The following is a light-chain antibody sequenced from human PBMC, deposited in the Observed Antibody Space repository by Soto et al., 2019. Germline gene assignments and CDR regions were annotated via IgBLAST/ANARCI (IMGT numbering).Light chain of an antibody. CDR1: QSVSSNY. CDR3: LQYGSSPLYS. V-gene: IGKV3-20*01. J-gene: IGKJ2*01. Sequence: EVVLTQSPGTLSFSPGERATLSCRVSQSVSSNYLAWYQQKPGQAPRLLIYAASTRATGIPARFSGSGSGTDFTLTISRLEPEDFAVYYCLQYGSSPLYSFGQGTKLDIK. CDR2: AAS.